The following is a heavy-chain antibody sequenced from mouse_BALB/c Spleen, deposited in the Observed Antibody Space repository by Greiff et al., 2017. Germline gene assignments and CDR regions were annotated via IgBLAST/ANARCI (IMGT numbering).Heavy chain of an antibody. D-gene: IGHD2-14*01. CDR3: ARSGYRYYFDY. Sequence: EVNVVESGGGLVQPGGSRKLSCAASGFTFSSFGMHWVRQAPEKGLEWVAYISSGSSTIYYADTVKGRFTISRDNPKNTMFLQMTSLRSEDTAMYYCARSGYRYYFDYWGQGTTLTVSS. CDR2: ISSGSSTI. V-gene: IGHV5-17*02. J-gene: IGHJ2*01. CDR1: GFTFSSFG.